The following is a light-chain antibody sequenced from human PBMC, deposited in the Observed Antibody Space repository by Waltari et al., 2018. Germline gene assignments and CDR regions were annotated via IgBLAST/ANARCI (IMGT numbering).Light chain of an antibody. CDR3: MQARQTPWT. CDR1: QSLLHGSGNTF. CDR2: LVF. Sequence: DIVMTQYPLSLSVTPGEPASISCRSSQSLLHGSGNTFLDWYLQKPGQSPQLLIYLVFNRASGVPDRFSGSGSGTDFTLKISRVEAEDVGVYFCMQARQTPWTFGQGTKVEIK. J-gene: IGKJ1*01. V-gene: IGKV2-28*01.